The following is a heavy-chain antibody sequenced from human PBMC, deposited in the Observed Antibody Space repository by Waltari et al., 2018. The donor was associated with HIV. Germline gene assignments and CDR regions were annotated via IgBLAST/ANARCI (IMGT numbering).Heavy chain of an antibody. CDR2: TYYRSKWYN. V-gene: IGHV6-1*01. CDR3: ARDPSGDYGTPFDY. J-gene: IGHJ4*02. Sequence: QVQLQQSGPGLVKPSQTPSLTCAIPGDSVSSTSAPWNWLTQSPSRGLEWLGRTYYRSKWYNDYAVSVKSRITINPDTSKNQFSLQLNSVTPEDTAVYYCARDPSGDYGTPFDYWGQGTLVTVSS. CDR1: GDSVSSTSAP. D-gene: IGHD4-17*01.